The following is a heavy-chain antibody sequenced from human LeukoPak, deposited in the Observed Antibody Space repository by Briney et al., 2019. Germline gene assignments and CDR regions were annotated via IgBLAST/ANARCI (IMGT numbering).Heavy chain of an antibody. Sequence: GGSLRLSCAAPGFTFSSYGMHWVRQAPGKGLEWVAFIRYDGSNKYYADSVKGRFTISRGNSKNTLYLQMNSLRAEDTAVYYCAKDQGIAAAGIDVDYWGQGTLVTVSS. CDR1: GFTFSSYG. CDR3: AKDQGIAAAGIDVDY. CDR2: IRYDGSNK. V-gene: IGHV3-30*02. D-gene: IGHD6-13*01. J-gene: IGHJ4*02.